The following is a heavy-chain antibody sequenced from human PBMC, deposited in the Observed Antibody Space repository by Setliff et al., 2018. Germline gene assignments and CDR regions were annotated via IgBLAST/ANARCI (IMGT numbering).Heavy chain of an antibody. CDR3: AVAVAGMNHFDY. CDR1: GFTFSNYY. J-gene: IGHJ4*02. V-gene: IGHV3-7*01. D-gene: IGHD6-19*01. CDR2: IKEDGSQR. Sequence: GGSLRLSCAASGFTFSNYYMTWIRQAPGKGLEWVANIKEDGSQRNYVDAVRGRFTVSRDNARNLLYLQMNSLRVDDTAVYYCAVAVAGMNHFDYWGQGTLVTVSS.